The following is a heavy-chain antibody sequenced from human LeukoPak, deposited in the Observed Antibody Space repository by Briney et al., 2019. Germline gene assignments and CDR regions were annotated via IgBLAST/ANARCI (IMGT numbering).Heavy chain of an antibody. CDR1: GYSISSGYY. V-gene: IGHV4-38-2*02. Sequence: SSETLSLTCTVSGYSISSGYYWGWIRQPPGKGREGIGRIYHSGSTYYNPSLKSRVTISVDTSKNQFSLKLSSVTAADTAVYYCASGHYDSSGYVDDYWGQGTLVTVSS. CDR3: ASGHYDSSGYVDDY. D-gene: IGHD3-22*01. J-gene: IGHJ4*02. CDR2: IYHSGST.